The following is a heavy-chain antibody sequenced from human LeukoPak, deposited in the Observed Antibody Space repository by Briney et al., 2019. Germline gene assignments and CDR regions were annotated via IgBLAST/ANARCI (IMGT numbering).Heavy chain of an antibody. CDR3: ARHPPPGNNGYEGLIDN. CDR1: GGSVRRGNYY. CDR2: IYTSGTT. V-gene: IGHV4-61*02. D-gene: IGHD5-12*01. J-gene: IGHJ4*02. Sequence: SETLSLTCTVSGGSVRRGNYYWTWIRQPAGSGLEWIGRIYTSGTTDYNPSLRTRVTISVDASRNQFSLNLSSVTAADTAVYYCARHPPPGNNGYEGLIDNWGQGTLVIVSS.